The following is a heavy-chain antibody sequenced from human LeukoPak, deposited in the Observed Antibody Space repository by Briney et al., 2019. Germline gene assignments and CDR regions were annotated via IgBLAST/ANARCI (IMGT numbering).Heavy chain of an antibody. CDR3: ARRAVYYDSSGYWAFDI. CDR2: IIPIFGTA. D-gene: IGHD3-22*01. J-gene: IGHJ3*02. CDR1: GGTFSSYA. Sequence: ASVKVSCKASGGTFSSYAISWVRQAPGQGLEWMGGIIPIFGTANYAQKFQGRVTITTDESTSTAYMELSSLRSEDTAVYYCARRAVYYDSSGYWAFDIWGQGTMVTVSS. V-gene: IGHV1-69*05.